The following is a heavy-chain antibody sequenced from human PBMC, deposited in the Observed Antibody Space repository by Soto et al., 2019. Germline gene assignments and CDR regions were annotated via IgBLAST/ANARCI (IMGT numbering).Heavy chain of an antibody. Sequence: PGGSLRLSCAASGFTFSSYAMSWVRQAPGKGLEWVSAISGSGGSTYYADSVKGRFTISRDNSKNTLYLQMNSLRAEDTAVYYCAKSSSYYDSSGYFGYWGQGTLVTVSS. D-gene: IGHD3-22*01. J-gene: IGHJ4*02. CDR3: AKSSSYYDSSGYFGY. V-gene: IGHV3-23*01. CDR1: GFTFSSYA. CDR2: ISGSGGST.